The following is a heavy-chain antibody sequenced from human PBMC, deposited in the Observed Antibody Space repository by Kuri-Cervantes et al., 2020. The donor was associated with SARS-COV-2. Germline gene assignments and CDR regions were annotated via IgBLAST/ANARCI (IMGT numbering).Heavy chain of an antibody. J-gene: IGHJ4*02. V-gene: IGHV3-30*03. CDR1: GFTFSSYG. CDR2: ISYDGSNK. D-gene: IGHD3-3*01. Sequence: GESLKISCAASGFTFSSYGMHWVRQAPGKGLEWVAVISYDGSNKYYADSVKGRFTISRDNSKNTLYLQMNSLRAEDTAVYYCARGGGCDFWSGFDYWGQGTLVTVSS. CDR3: ARGGGCDFWSGFDY.